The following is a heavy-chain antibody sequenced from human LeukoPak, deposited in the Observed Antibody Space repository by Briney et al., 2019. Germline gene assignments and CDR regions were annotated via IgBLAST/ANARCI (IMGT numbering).Heavy chain of an antibody. J-gene: IGHJ4*02. D-gene: IGHD1-26*01. Sequence: GGSLRLSCAASGFTFSSYEMNWVRQAPGKGLEWVSYISSSGSTIYYADSVKGRFTISRDNAKNSLYLQMNSLRAEDTAVYYCARERGSCLDYWGQGTLVTVSS. V-gene: IGHV3-48*03. CDR2: ISSSGSTI. CDR1: GFTFSSYE. CDR3: ARERGSCLDY.